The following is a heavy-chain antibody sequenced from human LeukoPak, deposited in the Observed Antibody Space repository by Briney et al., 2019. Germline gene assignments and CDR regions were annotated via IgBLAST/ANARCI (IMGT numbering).Heavy chain of an antibody. V-gene: IGHV1-3*01. CDR1: GYTFTSYG. CDR2: INAGNGNT. D-gene: IGHD3-22*01. Sequence: ASVKVSCKASGYTFTSYGISWVRQAPGQRLEWMGWINAGNGNTKYSQKLQGRVTITRDTSASTAYMELSSLRSEDTAMYYCSMRKPYDSSGSFDYWGQGTLVTVSS. CDR3: SMRKPYDSSGSFDY. J-gene: IGHJ4*02.